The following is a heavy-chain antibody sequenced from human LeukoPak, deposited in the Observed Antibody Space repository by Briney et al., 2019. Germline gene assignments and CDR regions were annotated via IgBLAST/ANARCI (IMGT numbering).Heavy chain of an antibody. Sequence: SETLSLTCTVSRGSVSSGSYYWSWIRQPPGKGLEWIGYIYYSGSTNYNPSLKSRVTISVDTSKNQFSLKLSSVTAADTAVYYCARGYCSSTSCYLGPNYYGMDVWGQGTTVTVSS. V-gene: IGHV4-61*01. CDR2: IYYSGST. J-gene: IGHJ6*02. CDR3: ARGYCSSTSCYLGPNYYGMDV. D-gene: IGHD2-2*01. CDR1: RGSVSSGSYY.